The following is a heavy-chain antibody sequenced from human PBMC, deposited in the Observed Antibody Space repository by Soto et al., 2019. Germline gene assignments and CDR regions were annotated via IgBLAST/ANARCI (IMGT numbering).Heavy chain of an antibody. CDR2: IYHSGST. CDR3: ARGGCGWFYFDY. V-gene: IGHV4-30-2*01. CDR1: GGSISSGGYS. Sequence: SETLSLTCAVSGGSISSGGYSWSWIRQPPGKGLEWIGYIYHSGSTYYNPSLKSRVTISVDRSKNQFSLKLSSVTAADTAVYYCARGGCGWFYFDYWGQGTLVTVSS. J-gene: IGHJ4*02. D-gene: IGHD6-19*01.